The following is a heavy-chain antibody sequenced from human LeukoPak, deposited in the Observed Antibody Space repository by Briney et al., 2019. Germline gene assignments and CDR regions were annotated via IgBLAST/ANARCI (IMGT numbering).Heavy chain of an antibody. D-gene: IGHD1-1*01. J-gene: IGHJ4*02. CDR2: INHSGST. CDR3: ARLGGTTSDY. Sequence: SETLSLTCAVYGGSFSGYYWSWIRQPPGKGLEWIGEINHSGSTNYNPSLKSRVTISVDTSKNQFSLKLSSVTAADTAVYYCARLGGTTSDYWGQGTLVTVSS. CDR1: GGSFSGYY. V-gene: IGHV4-34*01.